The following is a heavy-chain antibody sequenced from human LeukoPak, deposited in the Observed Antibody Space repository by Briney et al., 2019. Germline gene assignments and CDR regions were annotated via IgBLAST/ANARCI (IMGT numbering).Heavy chain of an antibody. D-gene: IGHD3-9*01. CDR2: IYSGGST. V-gene: IGHV3-53*01. CDR1: GFTVSSNY. Sequence: GGSLRPSCAASGFTVSSNYMSWVRQAPGKGLEWVSVIYSGGSTYYADSVKGRFTISRDNSKNTLYLQMNSLRAEDTAVYYCARDTILTGYRGGGVTNDYWGQGTLVTVSS. CDR3: ARDTILTGYRGGGVTNDY. J-gene: IGHJ4*02.